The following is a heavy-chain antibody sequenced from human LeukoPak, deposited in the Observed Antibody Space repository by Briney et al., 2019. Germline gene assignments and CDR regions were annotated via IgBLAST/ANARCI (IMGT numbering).Heavy chain of an antibody. J-gene: IGHJ4*02. V-gene: IGHV3-23*01. CDR1: GFTFSYYA. CDR3: TKSGSLYASFDY. Sequence: GGSLRLSYAASGFTFSYYAMTWVRQAPGKGLEWVSLISGSDGTTYYADSVKGRFTISRDNSRNTLYLQMNSLRAEDTAVYYCTKSGSLYASFDYWGQGTLVTVSS. D-gene: IGHD3-16*02. CDR2: ISGSDGTT.